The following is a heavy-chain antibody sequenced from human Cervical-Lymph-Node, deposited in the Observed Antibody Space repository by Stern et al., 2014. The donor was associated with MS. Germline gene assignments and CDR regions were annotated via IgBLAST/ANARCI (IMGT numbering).Heavy chain of an antibody. J-gene: IGHJ4*02. CDR3: ARGSAYFDFWISSYGHFEY. Sequence: VQLVESGAEVKKPGASVKVSCKASGDNFSTYAINWFRQAPGQGLEWVVGIIPRFHAPDYALRLQGRVTITADGPTSTVFMELSSLRSDDTAVYYCARGSAYFDFWISSYGHFEYWGQGSLITVSS. CDR2: IIPRFHAP. D-gene: IGHD3-3*01. CDR1: GDNFSTYA. V-gene: IGHV1-69*01.